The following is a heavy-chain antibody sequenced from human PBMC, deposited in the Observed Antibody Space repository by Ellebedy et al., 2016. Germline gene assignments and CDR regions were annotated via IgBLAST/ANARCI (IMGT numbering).Heavy chain of an antibody. V-gene: IGHV4-34*12. Sequence: SETLSLXXAVYGGSFSDSYWSWSRQSPGKGREGIGAIIHRGSTNYNPSLKSRVTISVDTSKNQFSLKLNSVTAADTAVYYCASAGFGLGLYYLDVWGKGTTVTVS. CDR3: ASAGFGLGLYYLDV. J-gene: IGHJ6*03. CDR2: IIHRGST. CDR1: GGSFSDSY. D-gene: IGHD3/OR15-3a*01.